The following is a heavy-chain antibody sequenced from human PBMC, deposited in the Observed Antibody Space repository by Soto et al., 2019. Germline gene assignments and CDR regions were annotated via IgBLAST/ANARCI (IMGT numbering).Heavy chain of an antibody. J-gene: IGHJ6*02. CDR2: ISSSSSYI. CDR1: GFTFSSYS. Sequence: PGGSLRLSCAASGFTFSSYSMNWVRQAPGKGLEWVSSISSSSSYIYYADSVKGRFTISRDNAKNPLYLQMYSLRAEDTAVYYCARVGCSGGSCFYYYYYYGMDVWGQGTTVTAP. CDR3: ARVGCSGGSCFYYYYYYGMDV. D-gene: IGHD2-15*01. V-gene: IGHV3-21*01.